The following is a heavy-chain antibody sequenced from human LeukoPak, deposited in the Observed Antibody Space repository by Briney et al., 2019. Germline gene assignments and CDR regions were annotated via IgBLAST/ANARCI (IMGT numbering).Heavy chain of an antibody. CDR2: TYYRSEWYN. J-gene: IGHJ1*01. D-gene: IGHD3-22*01. CDR3: AQADSTGYFYFQR. V-gene: IGHV6-1*01. CDR1: GDSVSSNSAA. Sequence: PSQTLSLTCAISGDSVSSNSAAWNWTRQSPSRGLEWLGRTYYRSEWYNDYAVSVKSRININPDTSKNQFSLQLNSVTPEDTAVYYCAQADSTGYFYFQRWGQGTLVTVSS.